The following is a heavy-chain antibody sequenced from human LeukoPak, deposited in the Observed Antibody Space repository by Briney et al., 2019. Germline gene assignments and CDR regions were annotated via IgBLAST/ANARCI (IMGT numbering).Heavy chain of an antibody. CDR1: GFTFSSYD. CDR2: IGTAGDT. J-gene: IGHJ5*02. D-gene: IGHD3-9*01. CDR3: ARGHMLTGYYNFAWFDP. V-gene: IGHV3-13*01. Sequence: PGGSLRLSCAASGFTFSSYDMHWVRQPTGKGLEWVSAIGTAGDTYCSDSVKGRFTISREDAKNSLYLQMNNLRAGDTAVHFCARGHMLTGYYNFAWFDPWGQGTLVTVSS.